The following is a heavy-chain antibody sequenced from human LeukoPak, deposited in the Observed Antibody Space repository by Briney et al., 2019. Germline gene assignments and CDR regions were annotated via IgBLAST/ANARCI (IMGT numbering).Heavy chain of an antibody. CDR3: AKSDCGTIGCKLLNY. Sequence: PGGSLRLSCAASGFSFNKYAMSWVRQAPGKGLEWVSAINSGGDAAMYADSVKGRFTISRDNSKNILSLQMDSLRAEDTALYYCAKSDCGTIGCKLLNYWGQGTLVTVSS. CDR2: INSGGDAA. J-gene: IGHJ4*02. CDR1: GFSFNKYA. V-gene: IGHV3-23*01. D-gene: IGHD2-21*01.